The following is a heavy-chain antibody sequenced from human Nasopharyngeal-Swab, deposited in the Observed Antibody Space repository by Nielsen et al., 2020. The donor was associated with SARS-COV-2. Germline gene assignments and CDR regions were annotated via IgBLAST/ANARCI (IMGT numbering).Heavy chain of an antibody. D-gene: IGHD5-18*01. CDR2: IRSKAYGGTT. Sequence: QTLSLTCAASGFTFSSYAMSWVRQAPGKGLEWVGFIRSKAYGGTTEYAASVKGRFTISRDDSKSIAYLQMNSLKTEDTAVYYCTGDKGYSFDYWGQGTLVTVPS. CDR3: TGDKGYSFDY. V-gene: IGHV3-49*04. CDR1: GFTFSSYA. J-gene: IGHJ4*02.